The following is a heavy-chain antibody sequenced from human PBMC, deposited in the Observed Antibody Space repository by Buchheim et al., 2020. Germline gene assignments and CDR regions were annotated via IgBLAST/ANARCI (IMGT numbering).Heavy chain of an antibody. Sequence: QVQLVESGGGVVQPGRSLRLSCAASGFTFSSYGMHWVRQAPGKGLEWVAVISYDGSNKYYADSVKGRFTISRDNSQNTLYLQMNSLRAEDTAVYYCAKTDRSSWFGYYYYGMDVWGQGTT. CDR1: GFTFSSYG. V-gene: IGHV3-30*18. CDR3: AKTDRSSWFGYYYYGMDV. D-gene: IGHD6-13*01. J-gene: IGHJ6*02. CDR2: ISYDGSNK.